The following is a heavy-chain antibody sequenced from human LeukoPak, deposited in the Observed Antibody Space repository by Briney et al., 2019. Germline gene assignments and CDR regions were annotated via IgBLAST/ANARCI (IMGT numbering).Heavy chain of an antibody. V-gene: IGHV3-66*01. CDR3: ARSIAARYFDY. D-gene: IGHD6-6*01. CDR2: IYSGGRT. J-gene: IGHJ4*02. Sequence: GGSLRLSCAASGFTVSSNFMSWVRQAPGKGREWVSVIYSGGRTYYADSVKGRFTISRDNSKNTLDLQMNSLRAEDTAVYYCARSIAARYFDYWGQGTLVTVSS. CDR1: GFTVSSNF.